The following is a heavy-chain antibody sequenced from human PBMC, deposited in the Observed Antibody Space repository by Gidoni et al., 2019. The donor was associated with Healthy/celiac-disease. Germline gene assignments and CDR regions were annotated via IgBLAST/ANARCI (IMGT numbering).Heavy chain of an antibody. J-gene: IGHJ4*02. V-gene: IGHV3-23*01. CDR2: ISGSGGST. D-gene: IGHD2-15*01. Sequence: EVQLLESGGGLVQPGGSLRLSCAASGFPFTSHSLSWVRQAPGKGLEWVSAISGSGGSTYYADSVKGRFTISRDNSKNTLYLQMNSLRAEDTAVYYCAKDGTYCSGGSCYSGVDYWGQGTLVTVSS. CDR1: GFPFTSHS. CDR3: AKDGTYCSGGSCYSGVDY.